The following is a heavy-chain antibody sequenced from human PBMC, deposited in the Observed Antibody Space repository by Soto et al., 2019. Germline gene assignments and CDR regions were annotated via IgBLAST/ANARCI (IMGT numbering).Heavy chain of an antibody. CDR3: SRGNGGYCSGGSCYFNFFDY. CDR2: INHSGST. V-gene: IGHV4-34*01. D-gene: IGHD2-15*01. J-gene: IGHJ4*02. Sequence: PSETLSLTCAVYGGSFSGYYWSWIRQPPGKGLEWIGEINHSGSTNYTPFLKCLVTISVDTSKNQFSLKLSFVTAADTVVYYCSRGNGGYCSGGSCYFNFFDYWGQGTLVTVSS. CDR1: GGSFSGYY.